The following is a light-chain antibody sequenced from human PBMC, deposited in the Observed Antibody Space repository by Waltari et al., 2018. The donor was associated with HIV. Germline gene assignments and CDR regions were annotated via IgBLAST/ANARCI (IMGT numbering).Light chain of an antibody. Sequence: DIQMTQSPSSLSASVGDRVTLTCRASQNIKTNLNWYQQKPGKAPKVLIYGASNLKRGVPSRFSGSGSGTDFTLSISSLQPEDSATYYCQQGGGMPYTFGQGTMVEIK. CDR1: QNIKTN. CDR3: QQGGGMPYT. V-gene: IGKV1-39*01. J-gene: IGKJ2*01. CDR2: GAS.